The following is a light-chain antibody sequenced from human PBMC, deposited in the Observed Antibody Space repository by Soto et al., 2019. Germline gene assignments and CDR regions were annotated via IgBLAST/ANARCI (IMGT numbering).Light chain of an antibody. Sequence: DIQLTQSPSTLSASVGDRVTITCRASQSISNYLAWYQQKPGKATKVLIYKASSLESGVTSRFSGSGSGTEFTLTISSLQPDDFATYYCQPCDSYWTFGQGTKVEIK. CDR1: QSISNY. V-gene: IGKV1-5*03. CDR3: QPCDSYWT. CDR2: KAS. J-gene: IGKJ1*01.